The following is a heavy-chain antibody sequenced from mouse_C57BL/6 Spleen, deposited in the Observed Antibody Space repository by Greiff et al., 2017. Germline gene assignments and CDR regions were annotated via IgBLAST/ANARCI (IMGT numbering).Heavy chain of an antibody. Sequence: EVKLMESGGGLVQPGGSLSLSCAASGFTFTDYYMSWVRQPPGKALEWLGFIRNKANGYTTEYSASVKGRFTISRDNSQSILYLQMNALRAEDSATYYCARSLWDPYFDYWGQGTTLTVSS. V-gene: IGHV7-3*01. CDR1: GFTFTDYY. D-gene: IGHD4-1*01. CDR3: ARSLWDPYFDY. CDR2: IRNKANGYTT. J-gene: IGHJ2*01.